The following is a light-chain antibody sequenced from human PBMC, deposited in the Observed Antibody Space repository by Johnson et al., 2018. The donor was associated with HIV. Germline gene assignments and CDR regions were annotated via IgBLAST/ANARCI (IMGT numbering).Light chain of an antibody. Sequence: QSVLTQPPSVSAAPGQKVTISCSGSSSNIGNNYVSWYQQLPGTAPKLLIYDNNKRPSGIPDPFSGSKSGTSATLGITGLQTGDEADYYCGTWDSSLSASFGTGTKVTVL. V-gene: IGLV1-51*01. CDR3: GTWDSSLSAS. CDR2: DNN. J-gene: IGLJ1*01. CDR1: SSNIGNNY.